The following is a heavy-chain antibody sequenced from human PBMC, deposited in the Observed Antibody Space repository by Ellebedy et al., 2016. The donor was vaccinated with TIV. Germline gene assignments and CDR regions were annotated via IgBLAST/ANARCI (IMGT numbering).Heavy chain of an antibody. CDR2: IYHSGSS. CDR3: ARHIVVPTPGFEY. CDR1: GYSISSGYY. J-gene: IGHJ4*02. D-gene: IGHD1-26*01. V-gene: IGHV4-38-2*01. Sequence: SETLSLTCGVSGYSISSGYYWGWIRQPPGKGLESIGSIYHSGSSYYNPSLETRVTISGDTSKNQLSLKLSSVTAADTAVYYCARHIVVPTPGFEYWGQGSPVTVSS.